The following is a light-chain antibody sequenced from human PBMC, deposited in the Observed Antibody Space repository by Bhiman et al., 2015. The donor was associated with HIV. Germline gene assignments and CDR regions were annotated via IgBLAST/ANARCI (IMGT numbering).Light chain of an antibody. CDR3: CSYAGTYSYV. Sequence: QSALTQPRSVSGSPGQSVTISCTGTSSDVGGYNYVSWFQHHPGKAPKLMIYDVNKRPSGVPDRFSGSKSGNTASLTISGLQAEDETDSCCSYAGTYSYVFGTGTKVTVL. J-gene: IGLJ1*01. CDR1: SSDVGGYNY. V-gene: IGLV2-11*01. CDR2: DVN.